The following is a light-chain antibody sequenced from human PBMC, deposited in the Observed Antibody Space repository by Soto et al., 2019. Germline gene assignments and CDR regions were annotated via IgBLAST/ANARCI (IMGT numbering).Light chain of an antibody. CDR1: SSDVGSYNL. J-gene: IGLJ1*01. Sequence: QSALTQPVSVSGSPGQSITISCTGTSSDVGSYNLVSWYQQHPGKAPKLMIYEGSKRPSGVSNRFSGSKSGNTASLTISGLQAEDEADYYCCSYAGSSVFGTGTKLTVL. CDR3: CSYAGSSV. V-gene: IGLV2-23*01. CDR2: EGS.